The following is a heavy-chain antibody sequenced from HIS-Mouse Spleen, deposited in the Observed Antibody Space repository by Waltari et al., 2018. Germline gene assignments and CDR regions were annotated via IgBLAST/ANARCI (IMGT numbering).Heavy chain of an antibody. V-gene: IGHV3-30-3*01. J-gene: IGHJ4*02. CDR2: ISYDGSNK. CDR1: SYA. Sequence: SYAMHWVRQAPGKGLEWVAVISYDGSNKYYADSVKGRFTISRDNSKNTLYLQMNSLRAEDTAVYYCARVRIAGTGDRYGYFDYWGQGSLVTVSS. CDR3: ARVRIAGTGDRYGYFDY. D-gene: IGHD7-27*01.